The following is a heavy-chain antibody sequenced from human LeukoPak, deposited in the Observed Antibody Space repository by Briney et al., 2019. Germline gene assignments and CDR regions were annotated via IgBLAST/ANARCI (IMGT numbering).Heavy chain of an antibody. J-gene: IGHJ6*03. CDR1: GFTFSSST. V-gene: IGHV1-58*02. CDR3: ATSGRDSSSWYYYYYMDV. CDR2: IVVGSGNT. D-gene: IGHD6-13*01. Sequence: SVKVCCKASGFTFSSSTMQWVRQARGQRLEWMGWIVVGSGNTKYAQKFQERVTISRDMSTTTAYMEVGSLRSEDTAVYYCATSGRDSSSWYYYYYMDVWGKGTTVTVSS.